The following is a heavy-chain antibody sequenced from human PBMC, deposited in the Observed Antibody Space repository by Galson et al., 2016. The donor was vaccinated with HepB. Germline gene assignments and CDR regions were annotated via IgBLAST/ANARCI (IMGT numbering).Heavy chain of an antibody. J-gene: IGHJ4*02. V-gene: IGHV3-33*01. CDR3: ARERPDIAVAAFDY. D-gene: IGHD6-19*01. Sequence: SLRLSCAASGFTFSSYGMHRVRQAPGKGLEWVALIWYDGNNKYYADSVKGRFTISGDNSKNTLYLQMNSLRAEDTAVYYCARERPDIAVAAFDYWGQGTLVTVSS. CDR2: IWYDGNNK. CDR1: GFTFSSYG.